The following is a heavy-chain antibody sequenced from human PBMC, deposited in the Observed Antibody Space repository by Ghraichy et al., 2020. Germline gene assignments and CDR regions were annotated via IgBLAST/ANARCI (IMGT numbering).Heavy chain of an antibody. J-gene: IGHJ2*01. CDR3: ARDIDLSFDL. V-gene: IGHV3-21*05. D-gene: IGHD1-26*01. Sequence: GGSLRLSCAASGFTFSTYSINWVRQAPGKGLEWILYISGSSTYISYAVSVEGRFTISRDNAKNLLYLQMNSLRAEDTALYYCARDIDLSFDLWGRGTLVTVSS. CDR2: ISGSSTYI. CDR1: GFTFSTYS.